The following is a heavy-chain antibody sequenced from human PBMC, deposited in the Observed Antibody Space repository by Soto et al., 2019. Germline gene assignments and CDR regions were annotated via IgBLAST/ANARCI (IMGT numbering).Heavy chain of an antibody. CDR3: AKNGQPPYYYYGMDV. CDR2: ISGYNGDT. D-gene: IGHD2-8*01. J-gene: IGHJ6*02. CDR1: GYTFSRYG. V-gene: IGHV1-18*01. Sequence: QGQLVQSGPEVKKPGASVKVSCKASGYTFSRYGISWVRQAPGQGLEWMGWISGYNGDTKYAQKVQGRVTMTIDTSSXTAYMELRSLTSDDTAIYYCAKNGQPPYYYYGMDVWGQGTTVTVSS.